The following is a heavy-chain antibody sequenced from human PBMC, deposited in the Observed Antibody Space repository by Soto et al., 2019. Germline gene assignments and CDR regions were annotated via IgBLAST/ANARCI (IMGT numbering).Heavy chain of an antibody. CDR2: IYYSGST. CDR3: ARYYGGNFDY. V-gene: IGHV4-59*01. D-gene: IGHD2-15*01. Sequence: QVQLQESGPGLVKPSETLSLTCTVSGGSISSSYWSWIRQPPGKGLEWIGYIYYSGSTNYNPSLKSRVTIPVDTSKNQFSLKLSSVTAADPAVYYCARYYGGNFDYWGQGTLVTVSS. CDR1: GGSISSSY. J-gene: IGHJ4*02.